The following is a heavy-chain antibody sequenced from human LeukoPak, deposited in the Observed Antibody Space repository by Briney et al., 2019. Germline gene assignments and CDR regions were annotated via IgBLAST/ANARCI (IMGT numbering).Heavy chain of an antibody. Sequence: SVKVSCKASGGTFSSYTISWVRQAPGQGLEWMGRIIPILGIANYAQKFQGRVTITADKSTSTAYMELSSLRSEDTAVYYCARAGIAVAHGVFDYFYYMDVWGKGTTVTVSS. CDR2: IIPILGIA. CDR1: GGTFSSYT. CDR3: ARAGIAVAHGVFDYFYYMDV. D-gene: IGHD6-19*01. V-gene: IGHV1-69*02. J-gene: IGHJ6*03.